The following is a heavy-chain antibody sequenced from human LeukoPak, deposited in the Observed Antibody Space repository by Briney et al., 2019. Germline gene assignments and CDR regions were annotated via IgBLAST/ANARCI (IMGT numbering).Heavy chain of an antibody. D-gene: IGHD6-13*01. CDR3: ARAYSSSWYGYYYYYGMDV. CDR1: GYTFTSYD. Sequence: ASVKVSCKASGYTFTSYDINWVRQATGQGLEWMGWMNPNSGNTGYAQKFQGRVTMTRNTSISTAYMELSSLRSEDTAVYYCARAYSSSWYGYYYYYGMDVWGQGTTVTVSS. CDR2: MNPNSGNT. V-gene: IGHV1-8*01. J-gene: IGHJ6*02.